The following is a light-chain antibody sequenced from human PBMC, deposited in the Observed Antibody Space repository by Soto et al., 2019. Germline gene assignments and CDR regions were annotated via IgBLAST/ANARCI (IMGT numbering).Light chain of an antibody. V-gene: IGLV2-8*01. CDR2: EVS. CDR1: SSDVGGYKY. CDR3: SSFASTHTYV. Sequence: QSALTQPPAASGSPGQSVTISCTGTSSDVGGYKYVSWYQQHPGKAPNLLIYEVSQRPSGVPDRFSGSKSGNTATLTVSGLQAEDEAEYYCSSFASTHTYVFGTGTKLTVL. J-gene: IGLJ1*01.